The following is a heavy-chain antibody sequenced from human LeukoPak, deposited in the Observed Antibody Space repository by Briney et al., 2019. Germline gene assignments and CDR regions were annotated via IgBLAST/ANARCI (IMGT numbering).Heavy chain of an antibody. CDR3: AKGGSNGWYADH. V-gene: IGHV3-9*03. Sequence: PDMSLRLSCVGSGFKFDDYSMHWVRQVPGKGLEWISGISWSTATIAYADSVKGRFTISRDNAKNSLYLQMNSLRPEDMALYYCAKGGSNGWYADHWGQGTLVTVSS. CDR2: ISWSTATI. J-gene: IGHJ5*02. D-gene: IGHD6-19*01. CDR1: GFKFDDYS.